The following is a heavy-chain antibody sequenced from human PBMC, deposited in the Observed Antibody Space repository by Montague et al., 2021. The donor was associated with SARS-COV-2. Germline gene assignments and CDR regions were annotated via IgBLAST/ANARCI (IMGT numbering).Heavy chain of an antibody. V-gene: IGHV4-39*07. CDR1: GGSIGTTTYY. CDR2: IYYSGST. Sequence: SETRSLTCTVSGGSIGTTTYYWGWIRQPPGKGLEWIGSIYYSGSTYYNSSLKSRVAISVDTSKNQFSLRLSFVTAADTAVYYCARVGVGTMVRGVIPAYYYYGMDVWGQGTTVTVSS. J-gene: IGHJ6*02. D-gene: IGHD3-10*01. CDR3: ARVGVGTMVRGVIPAYYYYGMDV.